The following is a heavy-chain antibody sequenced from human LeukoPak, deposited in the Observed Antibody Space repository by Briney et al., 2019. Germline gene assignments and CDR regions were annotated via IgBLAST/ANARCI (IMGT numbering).Heavy chain of an antibody. CDR3: TREDY. Sequence: ASGKVSCKASGYTFTGYPILWVRQAPGQGLEWMGWIIPNSGATTYAQKFQGRVTMTRDTSISTAFMELSSLRSDDTAVYYCTREDYWGQGTPVTVSS. CDR2: IIPNSGAT. CDR1: GYTFTGYP. V-gene: IGHV1-2*02. J-gene: IGHJ4*02.